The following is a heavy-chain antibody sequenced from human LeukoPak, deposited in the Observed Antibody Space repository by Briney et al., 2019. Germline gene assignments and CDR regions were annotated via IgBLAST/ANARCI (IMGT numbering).Heavy chain of an antibody. J-gene: IGHJ4*02. Sequence: GGSLRLSCAASGFTFSSYAMSWVRQAPGKGLEWVAFIRNDGSNEYYADSVKGRFTISRDNSKNTLYLQMNTLRAEDTAMYYCAKDLHNYDTSSNSRGPDYWGQGTLVTVSS. CDR1: GFTFSSYA. V-gene: IGHV3-30*02. D-gene: IGHD4-23*01. CDR2: IRNDGSNE. CDR3: AKDLHNYDTSSNSRGPDY.